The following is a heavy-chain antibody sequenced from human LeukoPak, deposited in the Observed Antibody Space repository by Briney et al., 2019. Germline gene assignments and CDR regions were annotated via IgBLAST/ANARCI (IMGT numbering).Heavy chain of an antibody. CDR2: INPNSGGT. D-gene: IGHD2-8*01. CDR1: GYTFTGYY. Sequence: ASVNVSCKASGYTFTGYYMHWVRQAPGQGLEWMGWINPNSGGTNYAQKFQGRVTMTRDTSISTAYMELSRLRSDDTAVYYCARGPNLLMVYAIQVAWFDPWGQGTLVTVSS. J-gene: IGHJ5*02. V-gene: IGHV1-2*02. CDR3: ARGPNLLMVYAIQVAWFDP.